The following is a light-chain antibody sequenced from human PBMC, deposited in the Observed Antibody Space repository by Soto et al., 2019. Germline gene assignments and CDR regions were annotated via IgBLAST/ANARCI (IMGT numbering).Light chain of an antibody. CDR3: QTWGTGIHV. CDR1: SGHRNYD. Sequence: QSVLTQSPSASASLGASVRLTCTLSSGHRNYDIAWHQQQPEKGPRYLMKLKSDGSHSKGDGIPARFSGSSSGAERYLTISSLQSEDEADYYCQTWGTGIHVFGTGTKLTVL. V-gene: IGLV4-69*02. CDR2: LKSDGSH. J-gene: IGLJ1*01.